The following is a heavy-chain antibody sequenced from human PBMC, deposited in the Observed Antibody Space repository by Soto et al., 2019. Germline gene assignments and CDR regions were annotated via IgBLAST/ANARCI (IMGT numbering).Heavy chain of an antibody. V-gene: IGHV3-21*01. CDR2: ISSSSSYI. J-gene: IGHJ6*02. CDR3: ARVMDIVVVPAAPPYYYYGMDV. D-gene: IGHD2-2*03. CDR1: GFTFSSYS. Sequence: GGPLRLSGAASGFTFSSYSMNWVRQAPGKGLEWVSSISSSSSYIYYADSVKGRFTISRDNAKNSLYLQMNSLRAEDTAVYYCARVMDIVVVPAAPPYYYYGMDVWGQGTTVTVSS.